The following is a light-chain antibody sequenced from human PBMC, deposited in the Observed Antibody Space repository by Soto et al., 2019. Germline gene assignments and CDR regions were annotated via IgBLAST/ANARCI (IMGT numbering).Light chain of an antibody. CDR1: QGLSSY. CDR2: AAS. CDR3: QQYGTSPIT. Sequence: DIQFTQSPSFLSSSVGDRVSIPCRASQGLSSYLAWYQQRPGKAPKLLIYAASTLQSGVPSRLSGSGSGAEFTLTITTLQPEDFAVYYCQQYGTSPITFGQGTRLEI. J-gene: IGKJ5*01. V-gene: IGKV1-9*01.